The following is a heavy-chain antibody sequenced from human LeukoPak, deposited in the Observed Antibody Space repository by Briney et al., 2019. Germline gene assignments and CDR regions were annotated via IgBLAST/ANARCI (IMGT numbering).Heavy chain of an antibody. CDR2: IYTSGST. CDR1: GGSISSGSYD. D-gene: IGHD3-10*01. V-gene: IGHV4-61*02. J-gene: IGHJ3*02. Sequence: SETLSLTCTVSGGSISSGSYDWYWIRQPAGKGLEWIGRIYTSGSTNYNPSLKSRVTISIDTSKNHFSLKLSSVTAADMAVYYCARDLWFGAGRAFDIWGQGTMVTVSS. CDR3: ARDLWFGAGRAFDI.